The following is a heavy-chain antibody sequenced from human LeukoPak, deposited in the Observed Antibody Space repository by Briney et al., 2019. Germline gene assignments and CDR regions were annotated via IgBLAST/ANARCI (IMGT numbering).Heavy chain of an antibody. V-gene: IGHV1-3*01. D-gene: IGHD3-22*01. J-gene: IGHJ2*01. CDR3: ARDAMITMIVVAEGYFDL. CDR1: GYTFTSYA. Sequence: ASVKVSCKASGYTFTSYAMHWVRQAPGQRLEWMGWINAGNGNTKYSQKFQGRVTITRDTSASTAYMELSSLRSEDTAVYYCARDAMITMIVVAEGYFDLWGRGTLVTVSS. CDR2: INAGNGNT.